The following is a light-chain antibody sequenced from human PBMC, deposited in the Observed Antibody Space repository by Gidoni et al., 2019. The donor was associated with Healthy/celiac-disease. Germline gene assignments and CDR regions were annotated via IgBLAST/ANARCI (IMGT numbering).Light chain of an antibody. V-gene: IGLV3-1*01. J-gene: IGLJ2*01. CDR2: QDN. CDR3: QAWDSSTAQ. Sequence: SSELTQPPSVSVSPGQTASITCSGDKLGDKYACWYQQKPGQSPVLVIYQDNKRPSGIPERFSGSNSGNTATLTISGTQAMDEADYYCQAWDSSTAQFGGGTKLTVL. CDR1: KLGDKY.